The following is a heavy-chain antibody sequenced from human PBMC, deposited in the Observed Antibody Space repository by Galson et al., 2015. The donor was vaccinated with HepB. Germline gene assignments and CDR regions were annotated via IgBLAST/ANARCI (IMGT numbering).Heavy chain of an antibody. CDR2: TYYRSKWYN. CDR1: GDSVSSNSAA. V-gene: IGHV6-1*01. D-gene: IGHD6-13*01. CDR3: ARDWAADDSYYYYGMDV. Sequence: CAISGDSVSSNSAAWNWTRQSPSRGLEWLGRTYYRSKWYNDYAVSVKSRITINPDTSKNQFSLQLNSVTPEDTAVYYCARDWAADDSYYYYGMDVWGQGTTVTVSS. J-gene: IGHJ6*02.